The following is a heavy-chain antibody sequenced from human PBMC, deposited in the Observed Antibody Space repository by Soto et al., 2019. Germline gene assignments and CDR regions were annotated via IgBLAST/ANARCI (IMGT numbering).Heavy chain of an antibody. CDR1: GVTFSSYA. Sequence: PGGSLRLSCAASGVTFSSYAMSWVRQAPGKGLEWVSAISGSGGSTYYADSVKGRFTISRDNSKNTLYLQMNSLRAEDTAVYYCAKDSGSTSCYEDYCPYYYYMDVWGKGTTVTVSS. V-gene: IGHV3-23*01. D-gene: IGHD2-2*01. CDR3: AKDSGSTSCYEDYCPYYYYMDV. J-gene: IGHJ6*03. CDR2: ISGSGGST.